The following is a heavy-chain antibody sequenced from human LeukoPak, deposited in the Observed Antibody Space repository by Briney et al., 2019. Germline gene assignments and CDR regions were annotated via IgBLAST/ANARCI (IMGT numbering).Heavy chain of an antibody. CDR2: IYTSGST. CDR3: VRRKARWFDP. CDR1: GGSISSYY. J-gene: IGHJ5*02. V-gene: IGHV4-4*09. Sequence: SETLSLTCTVSGGSISSYYWSWIRQPPGKGLEWIGYIYTSGSTNYNPSLKSRVTISVDTSKNQFSLKLSSVTAADTAVYYCVRRKARWFDPWGQGTLVTVSS. D-gene: IGHD1-14*01.